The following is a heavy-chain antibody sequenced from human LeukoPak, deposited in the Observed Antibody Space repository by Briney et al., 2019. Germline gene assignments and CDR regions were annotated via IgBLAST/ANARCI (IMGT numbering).Heavy chain of an antibody. CDR2: ISSDTTDD. CDR3: ARARNSGWPYFDY. V-gene: IGHV3-21*01. D-gene: IGHD6-19*01. J-gene: IGHJ4*02. CDR1: GFIFKNYH. Sequence: PGGSLRLSCAGSGFIFKNYHMNWVRQAPGKGLEWVSYISSDTTDDHYADSVKGRFTISRDNARNSLYLQLNSLRVDDTAVYYCARARNSGWPYFDYWGQGTLVTVSS.